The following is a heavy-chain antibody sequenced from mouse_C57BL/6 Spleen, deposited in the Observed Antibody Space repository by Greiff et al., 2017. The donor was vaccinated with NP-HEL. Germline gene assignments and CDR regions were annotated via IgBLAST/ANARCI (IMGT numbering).Heavy chain of an antibody. J-gene: IGHJ4*01. CDR1: GFSLTSYG. Sequence: VQLKESGPGLVQPSQSLSITCTVSGFSLTSYGVHWVRQPPGKGLEWLGVIWSGGSTDYNAAFISRPSISKDNSKSQVFFKMNSLQADDTAIYYCAKNLGGYAMDYWGQGTSVTVSS. CDR3: AKNLGGYAMDY. CDR2: IWSGGST. D-gene: IGHD2-10*02. V-gene: IGHV2-4*01.